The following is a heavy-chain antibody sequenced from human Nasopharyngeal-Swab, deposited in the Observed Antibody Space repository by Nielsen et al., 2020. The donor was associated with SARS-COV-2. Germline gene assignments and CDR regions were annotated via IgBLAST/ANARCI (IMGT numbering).Heavy chain of an antibody. CDR1: GFTFDDYA. V-gene: IGHV3-43*02. D-gene: IGHD3-9*01. CDR3: AKDISQYYDSFPVPGAFDY. CDR2: ISGDGGST. Sequence: GESLKISCAASGFTFDDYAMHWVRQAPGKGLEWVSLISGDGGSTYYADSVKGRFTISRDNSKNSLYLQMNSLRTEDTALYYCAKDISQYYDSFPVPGAFDYWGQGTLVTVSS. J-gene: IGHJ4*02.